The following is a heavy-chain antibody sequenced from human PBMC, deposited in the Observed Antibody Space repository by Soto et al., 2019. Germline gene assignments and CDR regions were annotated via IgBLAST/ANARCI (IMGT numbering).Heavy chain of an antibody. CDR3: AKGPVAIFGYYGMDV. CDR1: GFTFSSYG. J-gene: IGHJ6*02. V-gene: IGHV3-30*18. Sequence: GGSLRLSCASSGFTFSSYGMHLVRQAPGKGLEWVAVISYDGSNKYYADSVKGRFTISRDNSKNTLYLQMNSLRAEDTAVYYCAKGPVAIFGYYGMDVWGQGTTVTVSS. D-gene: IGHD3-3*01. CDR2: ISYDGSNK.